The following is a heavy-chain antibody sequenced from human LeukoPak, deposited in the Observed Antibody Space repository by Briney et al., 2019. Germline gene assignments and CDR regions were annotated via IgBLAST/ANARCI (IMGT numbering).Heavy chain of an antibody. CDR2: ISYDGSNK. D-gene: IGHD3-22*01. CDR1: GFTFGSYG. CDR3: AKDLRRYGRTYYYDSSGYYHMGGFDY. V-gene: IGHV3-30*18. J-gene: IGHJ4*02. Sequence: GGSLRLSCAASGFTFGSYGMHWVRQAPGKGLEWVAVISYDGSNKYYADSVKGRFTISRDNSKNTLYLQMNSLRAEDTAVYYCAKDLRRYGRTYYYDSSGYYHMGGFDYWGQGTLVTVSS.